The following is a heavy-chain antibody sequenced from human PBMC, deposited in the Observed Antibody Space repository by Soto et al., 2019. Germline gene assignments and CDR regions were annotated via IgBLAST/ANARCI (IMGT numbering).Heavy chain of an antibody. J-gene: IGHJ6*02. CDR3: ARSWSGSTSGRVDV. V-gene: IGHV3-9*01. Sequence: GGALRVSCVASGFMFDDHIMHWVRQLPGKGLEWVGHISWDGYSIGYGGSVRGRFTVSRDNAKNTLYLQMNSLRPEDTALYYCARSWSGSTSGRVDVWGQGTTVTVSS. CDR1: GFMFDDHI. D-gene: IGHD3-3*01. CDR2: ISWDGYSI.